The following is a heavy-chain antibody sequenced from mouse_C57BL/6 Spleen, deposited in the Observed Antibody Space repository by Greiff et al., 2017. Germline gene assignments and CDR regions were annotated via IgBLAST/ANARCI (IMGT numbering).Heavy chain of an antibody. J-gene: IGHJ3*01. V-gene: IGHV1-72*01. CDR1: GYTFTSYW. Sequence: QVHVKQPGAELVKPGASVKLSCKASGYTFTSYWMHWVKQRPGRGLEWIGRIDPSSGGTKYNEKFKSKATLTVDKPSRPAYMQLSSLTSEDSAVYYGAREDYGSSYVGSCAYWGQGTLVTVSA. CDR2: IDPSSGGT. D-gene: IGHD1-1*01. CDR3: AREDYGSSYVGSCAY.